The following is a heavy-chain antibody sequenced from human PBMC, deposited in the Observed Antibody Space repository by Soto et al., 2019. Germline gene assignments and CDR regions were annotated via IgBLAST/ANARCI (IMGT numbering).Heavy chain of an antibody. CDR3: ARDIEGNQLLYDALDF. D-gene: IGHD2-2*01. Sequence: PGGSLRLSCVASGFTFDDYAMHWVRQSPGKGLEWVSGISFNSGSIGYAESVKGRFTISRDNARNSLYLQMNSLRAEDTALYYCARDIEGNQLLYDALDFWGQGTMVTVSS. V-gene: IGHV3-9*01. CDR2: ISFNSGSI. CDR1: GFTFDDYA. J-gene: IGHJ3*01.